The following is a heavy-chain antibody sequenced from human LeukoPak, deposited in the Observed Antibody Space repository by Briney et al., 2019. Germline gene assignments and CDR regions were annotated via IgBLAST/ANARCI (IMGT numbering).Heavy chain of an antibody. CDR2: IYSGGST. J-gene: IGHJ4*02. V-gene: IGHV3-53*01. D-gene: IGHD6-19*01. Sequence: GGSLRLSCAASGFTVNINYMSWVRQTPGKGLEWVSVIYSGGSTDYADSVRGRFTISRDDSKNTLYLQMSSLRAEDTAVYYCARDGGSGWSSAFFDFWGQGTLVTVSS. CDR1: GFTVNINY. CDR3: ARDGGSGWSSAFFDF.